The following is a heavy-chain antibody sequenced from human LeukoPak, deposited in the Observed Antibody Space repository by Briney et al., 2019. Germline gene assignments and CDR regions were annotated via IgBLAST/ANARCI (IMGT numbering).Heavy chain of an antibody. D-gene: IGHD3-22*01. V-gene: IGHV3-21*01. J-gene: IGHJ4*02. CDR1: GFTFSSYS. CDR3: ARSLITSGYYSSGY. CDR2: ISSSSSYI. Sequence: PGGSLRLSCAASGFTFSSYSMSWVRQAPGKGLEWVSSISSSSSYIYYADSVKGRFTISRDDAKNSLYLQMNSLRAEDTAVYYCARSLITSGYYSSGYWGQGTLVTVSS.